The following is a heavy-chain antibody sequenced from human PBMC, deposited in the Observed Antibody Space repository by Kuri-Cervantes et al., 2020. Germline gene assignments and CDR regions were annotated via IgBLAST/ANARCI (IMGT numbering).Heavy chain of an antibody. V-gene: IGHV3-9*01. Sequence: GGSLRLSCAASGLTFDDYGMHWVRQPPGKGLGWVSGISWNNASVGHADSVKGRISISRNNAKNSLYLQMNSLRAEDTALYYCAKAPKDASAFDIWGQGTMVTVSS. CDR2: ISWNNASV. CDR3: AKAPKDASAFDI. J-gene: IGHJ3*02. CDR1: GLTFDDYG.